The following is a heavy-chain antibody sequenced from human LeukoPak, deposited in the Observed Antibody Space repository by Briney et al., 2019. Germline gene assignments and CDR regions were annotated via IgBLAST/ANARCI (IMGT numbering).Heavy chain of an antibody. Sequence: PGGSLRLSCAASGFTLSSYWMHWVRQAPGKGLEYVSAISENGGKTYYANSVKGRFTNSRDNSKNPLYLHMDSLRAEDMAVYYCARDRVGGWAFDIWGQGTMVTVSS. CDR2: ISENGGKT. J-gene: IGHJ3*02. V-gene: IGHV3-64*01. CDR1: GFTLSSYW. D-gene: IGHD3-16*01. CDR3: ARDRVGGWAFDI.